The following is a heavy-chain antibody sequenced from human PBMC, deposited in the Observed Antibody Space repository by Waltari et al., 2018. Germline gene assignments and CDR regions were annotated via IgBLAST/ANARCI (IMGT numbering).Heavy chain of an antibody. J-gene: IGHJ4*02. CDR2: IYYSGST. Sequence: QLQLQESGPGLVKPSETLSLTCTVSGGSISSSSYYWGWIRQPPGKGLEWIGSIYYSGSTYYNPSLKSRVTISVDTSKNQFSLKLSSVTAADTAVYYCARISVYAELYFDYWGQGTLVTVSS. CDR1: GGSISSSSYY. D-gene: IGHD2-8*01. CDR3: ARISVYAELYFDY. V-gene: IGHV4-39*07.